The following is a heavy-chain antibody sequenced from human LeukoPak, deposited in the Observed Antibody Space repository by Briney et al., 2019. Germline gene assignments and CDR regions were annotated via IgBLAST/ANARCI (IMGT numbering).Heavy chain of an antibody. J-gene: IGHJ4*02. CDR2: INPNSGGT. Sequence: ASVKVSCKASGYTFTGYYMHWVRQAPGQGLEWMGWINPNSGGTNYAQKFQGRVTMTGDTSISTAYMELSRLRSDDTAVYYCARSAGFGELNIDYWGQGTLVTVSS. CDR1: GYTFTGYY. CDR3: ARSAGFGELNIDY. V-gene: IGHV1-2*02. D-gene: IGHD3-10*01.